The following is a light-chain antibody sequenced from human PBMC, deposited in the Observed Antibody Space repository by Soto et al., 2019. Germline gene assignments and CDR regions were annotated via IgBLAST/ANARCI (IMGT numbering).Light chain of an antibody. V-gene: IGKV3-11*01. Sequence: EIVLTQSPATLSLSPGEGATLSCRTSQSVSSYLAWYQQKPGQAPRLLIYDASNRATGIPARFSGSGSGTDFTLTISSLEPEDFAVYYCQQRRNWPPLTFGGGTKVDIK. CDR3: QQRRNWPPLT. CDR2: DAS. CDR1: QSVSSY. J-gene: IGKJ4*01.